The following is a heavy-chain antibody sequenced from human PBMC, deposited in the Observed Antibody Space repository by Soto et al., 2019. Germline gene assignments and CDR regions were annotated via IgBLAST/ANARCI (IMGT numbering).Heavy chain of an antibody. Sequence: QITLKESGPTLVKPTQTLTLTCTFSGFSLSAGTVGVGGIRQPPGKVLEWLALIYWNGDKRYSPSLKNRLTITKDTSTVQVVLTMANMDPVDTATYCCTRREKSGVGGYLPQWGQGTLFAVAS. V-gene: IGHV2-5*01. J-gene: IGHJ1*01. CDR2: IYWNGDK. D-gene: IGHD3-10*01. CDR1: GFSLSAGTVG. CDR3: TRREKSGVGGYLPQ.